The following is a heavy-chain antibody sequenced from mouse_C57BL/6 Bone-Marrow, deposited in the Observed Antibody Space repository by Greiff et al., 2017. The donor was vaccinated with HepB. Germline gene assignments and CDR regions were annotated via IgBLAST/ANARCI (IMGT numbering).Heavy chain of an antibody. D-gene: IGHD2-3*01. CDR1: EYEFPSHD. CDR2: INSDGGST. CDR3: ARHEGYYVPFAY. Sequence: EVKVEESGGGLVQPGESLKLSCESNEYEFPSHDMSWVRKTPEKRLELVAAINSDGGSTYYPDTMERRFIISRDNTKKTLYLQMSSLRSEDTALYYCARHEGYYVPFAYWGQGTLVTVSA. V-gene: IGHV5-2*03. J-gene: IGHJ3*01.